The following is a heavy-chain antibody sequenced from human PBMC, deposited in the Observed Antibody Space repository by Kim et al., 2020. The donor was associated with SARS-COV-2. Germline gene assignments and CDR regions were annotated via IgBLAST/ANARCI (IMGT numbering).Heavy chain of an antibody. D-gene: IGHD2-15*01. Sequence: GGSLRLSCAASGFTFSSYGMHWVRQAPGKGLEWVAVVSYDGKTKYYADSVDGRFIISRDNSKNTLDLQMNSLRVEDTAVYYCTKAAISGPVAAWGDDSWGQAPLVTVTA. CDR3: TKAAISGPVAAWGDDS. CDR2: VSYDGKTK. CDR1: GFTFSSYG. V-gene: IGHV3-30*18. J-gene: IGHJ4*02.